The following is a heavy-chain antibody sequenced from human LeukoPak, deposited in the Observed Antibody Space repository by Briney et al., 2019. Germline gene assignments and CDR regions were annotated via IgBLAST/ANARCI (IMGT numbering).Heavy chain of an antibody. CDR3: ARDSYGSGSYYPY. CDR2: INAGNGNT. CDR1: GYTFTSYA. V-gene: IGHV1-3*01. J-gene: IGHJ4*02. Sequence: GASVKVSCKASGYTFTSYAMHWVRQAPGQRLEWMGWINAGNGNTKYSQKFQGRVTITWDTSASTAYMELSSLRSEDTAVYYCARDSYGSGSYYPYWGQGTLVTVSS. D-gene: IGHD3-10*01.